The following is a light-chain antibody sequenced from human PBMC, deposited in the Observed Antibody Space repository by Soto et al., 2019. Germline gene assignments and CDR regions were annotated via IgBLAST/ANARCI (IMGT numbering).Light chain of an antibody. CDR3: QQLNGYPIT. J-gene: IGKJ5*01. Sequence: DIQLTQSPSFLSASVGDRVTITCRASQDISGYLAWYQQKPGKAPKLLIYAASTLQSGVPSRFSGSGSGTEFTLTINSLQPEDFATYYCQQLNGYPITFGQGTRLEI. V-gene: IGKV1-9*01. CDR2: AAS. CDR1: QDISGY.